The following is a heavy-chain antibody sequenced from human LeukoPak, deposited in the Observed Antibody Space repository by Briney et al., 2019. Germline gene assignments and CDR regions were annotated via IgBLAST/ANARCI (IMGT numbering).Heavy chain of an antibody. V-gene: IGHV3-9*01. J-gene: IGHJ4*02. D-gene: IGHD3-22*01. Sequence: GGSLRLSCAASGFTFDDYAMHWVRQAPGKGLEWVSGISWNSGSIGYADSVKGRFTISRDNAKNSLYLQMNSLRAEDTALYYCAKGVNYDSSGYYYAGGLELDYWGQGTLVTVSS. CDR2: ISWNSGSI. CDR1: GFTFDDYA. CDR3: AKGVNYDSSGYYYAGGLELDY.